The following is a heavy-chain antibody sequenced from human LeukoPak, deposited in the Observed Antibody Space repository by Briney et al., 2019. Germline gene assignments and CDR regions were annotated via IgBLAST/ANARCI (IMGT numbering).Heavy chain of an antibody. Sequence: SETLSLTCTVSGGSISGYYWNWIRQPPGKGLEWIGYIYNTGTTTYNPSLRSRVTISLDTSKNQFSLKLSSVTAADTAVYYCARTFPAAGTYYGMDVWGQGTTVTVS. D-gene: IGHD1-7*01. CDR3: ARTFPAAGTYYGMDV. CDR1: GGSISGYY. J-gene: IGHJ6*02. V-gene: IGHV4-59*01. CDR2: IYNTGTT.